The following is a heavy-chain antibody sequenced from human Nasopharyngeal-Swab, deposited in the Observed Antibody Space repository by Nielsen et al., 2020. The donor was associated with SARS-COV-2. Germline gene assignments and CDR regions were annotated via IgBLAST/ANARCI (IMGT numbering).Heavy chain of an antibody. CDR2: INHSGST. Sequence: SETLSLTCAVYGGSFSGYYWSWIRQPPGKGLEWIGEINHSGSTNYNPSLKSRVTTSVDTSKNQFSLKLSSVTAADTAVYYCARGEDSSSSTHSIRYYYYGMDVWGQGTTVTVSS. V-gene: IGHV4-34*01. J-gene: IGHJ6*02. D-gene: IGHD6-6*01. CDR1: GGSFSGYY. CDR3: ARGEDSSSSTHSIRYYYYGMDV.